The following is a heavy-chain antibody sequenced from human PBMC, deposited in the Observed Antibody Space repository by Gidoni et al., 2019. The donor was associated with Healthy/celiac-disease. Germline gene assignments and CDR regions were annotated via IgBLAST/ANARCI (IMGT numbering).Heavy chain of an antibody. CDR1: GFTVSSNY. J-gene: IGHJ4*02. V-gene: IGHV3-66*01. Sequence: EVQLVESGGGLVQPGGSLRLSCAASGFTVSSNYMSWVRQAPGKGLEWVSVIYSGGSTYYADSVKGRFTISRDNSKNTLYLQMNSLRAEDTAVYYCARDESQSYGYGYWGQGTLVTVSS. CDR3: ARDESQSYGYGY. CDR2: IYSGGST. D-gene: IGHD5-18*01.